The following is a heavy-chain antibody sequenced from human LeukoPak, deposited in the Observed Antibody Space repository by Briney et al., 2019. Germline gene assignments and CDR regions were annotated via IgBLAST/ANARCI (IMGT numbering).Heavy chain of an antibody. CDR3: AKDKSVGATHYYYMDV. CDR2: ISSSSSYI. CDR1: GFTFSSYS. Sequence: KPGGSLRLSCAASGFTFSSYSMNWVRQAPGKGLEWVSSISSSSSYIYYADSVKGRFTISRDNSKNTLYLQMNSLRAEDTAVYYCAKDKSVGATHYYYMDVWGKGTTVTISS. V-gene: IGHV3-21*01. J-gene: IGHJ6*03. D-gene: IGHD1-26*01.